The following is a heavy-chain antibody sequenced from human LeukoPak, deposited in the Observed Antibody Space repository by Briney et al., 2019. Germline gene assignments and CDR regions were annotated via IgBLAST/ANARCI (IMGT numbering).Heavy chain of an antibody. CDR1: GFTFSSYA. D-gene: IGHD5-18*01. CDR3: AKDHTWIQVWMEY. J-gene: IGHJ4*02. V-gene: IGHV3-23*01. CDR2: ISGSGGST. Sequence: GGSPRLSCAASGFTFSSYAMSWVRQAPGKGLEWVSAISGSGGSTYYADSVKGRFTISRDNSKNTLYLQMNSLRAEDTAVYYCAKDHTWIQVWMEYWGQGTLVTVSS.